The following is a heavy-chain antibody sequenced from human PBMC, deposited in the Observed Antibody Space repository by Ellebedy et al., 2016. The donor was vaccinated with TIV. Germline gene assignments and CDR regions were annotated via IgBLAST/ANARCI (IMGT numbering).Heavy chain of an antibody. Sequence: GGSLRLSCAASGFTFSSYWIHWVRQAPGKGLEWVSRIKSDGSSTSYADSVKGRFTISRDNSKNTLYLQMNSLRTEDTAVYYCARELWFGESGSGNFDYWGQGTLVTVSS. V-gene: IGHV3-74*01. D-gene: IGHD3-10*01. CDR2: IKSDGSST. CDR1: GFTFSSYW. J-gene: IGHJ4*02. CDR3: ARELWFGESGSGNFDY.